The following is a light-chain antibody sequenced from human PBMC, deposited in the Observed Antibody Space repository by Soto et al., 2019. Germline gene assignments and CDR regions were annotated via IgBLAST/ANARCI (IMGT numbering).Light chain of an antibody. CDR1: SSDVGGYNY. CDR3: SSYTGGSTSYV. V-gene: IGLV2-14*01. CDR2: EVS. Sequence: QSVLTQPASVSGSPGQSITISCTGTSSDVGGYNYVSWYQQHPGKAPKLMIYEVSDRPSGVSDRFSGSKSGNTASLTISGLQAEDEADYYCSSYTGGSTSYVFGTGTKLTVL. J-gene: IGLJ1*01.